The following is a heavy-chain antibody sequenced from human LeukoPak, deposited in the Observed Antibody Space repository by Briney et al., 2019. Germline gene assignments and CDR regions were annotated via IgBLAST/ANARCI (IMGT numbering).Heavy chain of an antibody. V-gene: IGHV3-21*01. J-gene: IGHJ4*02. CDR1: GFIFSSYS. CDR2: ISSSSSYI. CDR3: ARGIWSGYPHYFDY. D-gene: IGHD3-3*01. Sequence: GGSLRLSCAASGFIFSSYSMNWVRQAPGKGLELVSSISSSSSYIYYADSVKGRFTISRDSAKNSLYLQMNSLRVEDTAVYYCARGIWSGYPHYFDYWGQGTLVTVSS.